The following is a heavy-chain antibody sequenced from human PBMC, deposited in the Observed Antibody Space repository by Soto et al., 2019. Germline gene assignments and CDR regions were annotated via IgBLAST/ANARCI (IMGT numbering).Heavy chain of an antibody. Sequence: PSETLSLTCVVSGASISSGGYSWGWLRQPPGKGLEWIGYIYHGGSTFYNPSLKSRVTMSVDTSTNQCSLKLSSMTAADTAVYYCALRSMAVVPEYWGQGTLVTVSS. CDR3: ALRSMAVVPEY. CDR1: GASISSGGYS. D-gene: IGHD3-22*01. CDR2: IYHGGST. V-gene: IGHV4-30-2*01. J-gene: IGHJ4*02.